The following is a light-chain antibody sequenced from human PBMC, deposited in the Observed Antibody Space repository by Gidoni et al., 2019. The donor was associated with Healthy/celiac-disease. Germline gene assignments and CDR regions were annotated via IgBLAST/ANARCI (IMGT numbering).Light chain of an antibody. Sequence: DIQMSQSPSSLSASVGDRVTITCRASQSISSYVNWYQQKPGKAPKLLIYAASSLQSGIPSRFSGSGSGTDFTLTISSLQPEDFATYYCQQSYSTLRTFGPGTKVDIK. J-gene: IGKJ3*01. CDR2: AAS. CDR3: QQSYSTLRT. CDR1: QSISSY. V-gene: IGKV1-39*01.